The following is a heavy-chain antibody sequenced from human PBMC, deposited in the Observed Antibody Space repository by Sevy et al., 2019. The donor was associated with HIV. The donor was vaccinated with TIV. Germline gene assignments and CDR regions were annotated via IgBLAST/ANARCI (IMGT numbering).Heavy chain of an antibody. J-gene: IGHJ4*02. Sequence: GGSLRLSCAASGFTFSSYGMHWVRQAPGKGLEWVAVIWYDGSNKYYADSVKGRFTNSRDNSKKTLYLQMNSLRAEDTAVYYCAGDEFRDYYDSSGYLAGFDYWGQGTLVTVSS. CDR1: GFTFSSYG. CDR2: IWYDGSNK. D-gene: IGHD3-22*01. V-gene: IGHV3-33*01. CDR3: AGDEFRDYYDSSGYLAGFDY.